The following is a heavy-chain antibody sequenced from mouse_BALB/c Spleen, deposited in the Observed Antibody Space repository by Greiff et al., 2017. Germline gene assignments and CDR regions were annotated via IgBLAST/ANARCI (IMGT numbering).Heavy chain of an antibody. CDR2: IYPGSGST. D-gene: IGHD2-4*01. Sequence: LQQPGSELVRPGASVKLSCKASGYTFTSYWMHWVKQRPGQGLEWIGNIYPGSGSTNYDEKFKSKATLTVDTSSSTAYMQLSSLTSEDSAVYYCTRMITTEGFAYWGQGTLVTVSA. J-gene: IGHJ3*01. V-gene: IGHV1S22*01. CDR3: TRMITTEGFAY. CDR1: GYTFTSYW.